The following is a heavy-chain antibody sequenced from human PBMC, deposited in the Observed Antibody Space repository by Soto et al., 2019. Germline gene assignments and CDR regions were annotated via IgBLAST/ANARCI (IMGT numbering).Heavy chain of an antibody. D-gene: IGHD5-18*01. J-gene: IGHJ6*02. CDR2: ISSYNGNT. CDR1: GYTFITYG. CDR3: ARCIQQDYYYGMDV. Sequence: ASVKVSCKASGYTFITYGISWVRQAPGQGLERMGWISSYNGNTNYAQKLQGRVTMTTDTSTTTAYMELRSLRSDDTAVYYCARCIQQDYYYGMDVWGQGTTVTVSS. V-gene: IGHV1-18*01.